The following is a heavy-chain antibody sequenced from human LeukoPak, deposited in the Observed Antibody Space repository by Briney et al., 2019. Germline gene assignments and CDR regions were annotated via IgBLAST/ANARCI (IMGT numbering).Heavy chain of an antibody. CDR1: GYSFTTYW. Sequence: GESLKISCKTSGYSFTTYWIGWVRQMPGAGLEWVGAIYPDDSDTRYSPSFQGQVVISADRSIRTAYLQWNTLKTSDTAMYYCVRQRGASGTINHFDPWGQGTLVTVSS. D-gene: IGHD3-10*01. J-gene: IGHJ5*02. CDR2: IYPDDSDT. CDR3: VRQRGASGTINHFDP. V-gene: IGHV5-51*01.